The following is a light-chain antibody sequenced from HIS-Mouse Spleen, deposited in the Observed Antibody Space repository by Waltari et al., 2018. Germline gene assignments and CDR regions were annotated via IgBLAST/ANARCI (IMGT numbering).Light chain of an antibody. CDR2: DVS. CDR1: SSDVGGYNY. Sequence: GSPGQSITISCTGTSSDVGGYNYVSWYQQHPGKAPKLMIYDVSNRPSGVSNRFSGSKSGNTASLTISGLQAEDEPDYYCSSYTSSSTLVFGTGTKVTVL. CDR3: SSYTSSSTLV. J-gene: IGLJ1*01. V-gene: IGLV2-14*03.